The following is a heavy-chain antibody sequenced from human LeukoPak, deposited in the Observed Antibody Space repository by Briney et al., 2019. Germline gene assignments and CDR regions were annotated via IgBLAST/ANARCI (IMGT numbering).Heavy chain of an antibody. CDR3: ARATVVPAATPAALDI. CDR2: INHSGST. CDR1: GGSFSGYY. J-gene: IGHJ3*02. Sequence: PSETLSLTCAVYGGSFSGYYWSWIRQPPGKGLEWIGEINHSGSTNYNPSLKSRVTISVDTSKNQFSLKLSSVTAADTAVYYCARATVVPAATPAALDIWGQGTMVTVSS. V-gene: IGHV4-34*01. D-gene: IGHD2-2*01.